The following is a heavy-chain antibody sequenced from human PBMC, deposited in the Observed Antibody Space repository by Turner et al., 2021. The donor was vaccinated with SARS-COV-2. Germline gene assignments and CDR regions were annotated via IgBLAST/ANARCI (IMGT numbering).Heavy chain of an antibody. CDR3: ARDYPYCTNGVCYTSYYGMDV. D-gene: IGHD2-8*01. J-gene: IGHJ6*02. V-gene: IGHV3-30*04. CDR2: ISYDGINK. Sequence: QVQLVESGGGVVQPGRSLSLSCAASCFPFSSYAMHWVRQAPGKGLEWVAGISYDGINKRYADSVKGRFTISRDNSKNTLDLQMNSLRDEDTAVYYCARDYPYCTNGVCYTSYYGMDVWGQGTTVTVSS. CDR1: CFPFSSYA.